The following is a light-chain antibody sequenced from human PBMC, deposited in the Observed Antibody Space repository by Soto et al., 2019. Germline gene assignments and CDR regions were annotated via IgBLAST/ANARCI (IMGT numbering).Light chain of an antibody. CDR1: NSKIGKNA. J-gene: IGLJ1*01. Sequence: QSVLNPPPSVSSTPRQRGTISCFGNNSKIGKNAVNWYQQLPGKAPKLLIYYDDLLPSGVSDRFSGSKSGTSASLAISGLQSEDEADYYCAAWDDSLNGYVFGTGTKVTVL. V-gene: IGLV1-36*01. CDR3: AAWDDSLNGYV. CDR2: YDD.